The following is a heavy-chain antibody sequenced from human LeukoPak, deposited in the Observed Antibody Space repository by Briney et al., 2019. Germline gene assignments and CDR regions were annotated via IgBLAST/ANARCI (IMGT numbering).Heavy chain of an antibody. CDR1: GGSFSGYY. J-gene: IGHJ4*02. CDR3: ARVSQYYYDSSGYLDY. V-gene: IGHV4-34*01. D-gene: IGHD3-22*01. Sequence: SETLSLTCAVYGGSFSGYYWSWIRQPPGKGLEWIGEINHSGSTNYNPSLKSRVTISVDTSKNQFSLKLSSVTAADTAVYYCARVSQYYYDSSGYLDYWGQGTLVTISS. CDR2: INHSGST.